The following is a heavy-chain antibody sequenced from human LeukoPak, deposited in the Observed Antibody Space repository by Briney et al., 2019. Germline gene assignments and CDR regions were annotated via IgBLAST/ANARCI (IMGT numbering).Heavy chain of an antibody. CDR1: GGSISSSSYY. D-gene: IGHD5-18*01. Sequence: SETLSLTCTVSGGSISSSSYYWGWIRQPPGKGLEWIGSIYYNGSTYYNPSLKSRVTISVDTSKNQFPLKLSSVTAADTAVYYCARDTAMATSDYWGQGTLVTVSS. J-gene: IGHJ4*02. CDR3: ARDTAMATSDY. V-gene: IGHV4-39*01. CDR2: IYYNGST.